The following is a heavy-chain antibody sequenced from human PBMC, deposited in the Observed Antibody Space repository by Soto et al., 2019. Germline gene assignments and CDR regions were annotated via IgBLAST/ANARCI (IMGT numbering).Heavy chain of an antibody. CDR3: ARLGVRGYDILTGYYTPSEFDY. V-gene: IGHV4-59*08. CDR2: IYYSGST. D-gene: IGHD3-9*01. Sequence: SETLSLTCTVSGGSISSYYWSWIRQPPGKGLEWIGYIYYSGSTNYNPSLKSRVTISVDTSKNQFSLKLSSVTAADTAVYYCARLGVRGYDILTGYYTPSEFDYWGQGTLVTVSS. CDR1: GGSISSYY. J-gene: IGHJ4*02.